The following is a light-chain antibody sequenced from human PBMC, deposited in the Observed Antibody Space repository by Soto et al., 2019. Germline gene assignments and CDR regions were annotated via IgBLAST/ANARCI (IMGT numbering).Light chain of an antibody. Sequence: EIVLTQSPATLSLSPGERATLSCRASQSVSSYLAWYQQKPGQAPRLLIYDASNRATGIPARFSGSWSGTVFTLTISSLDPEDVAFYYCRQSSNWPPYTFGRGTKLEIK. V-gene: IGKV3-11*01. CDR3: RQSSNWPPYT. CDR2: DAS. CDR1: QSVSSY. J-gene: IGKJ2*01.